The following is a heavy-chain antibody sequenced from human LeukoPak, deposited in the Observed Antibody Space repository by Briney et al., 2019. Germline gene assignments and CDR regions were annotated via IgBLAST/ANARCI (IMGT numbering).Heavy chain of an antibody. D-gene: IGHD5-24*01. CDR2: ISSSGSTI. CDR3: AKDVEMATTYYYYGMDV. V-gene: IGHV3-11*04. CDR1: GFTFSDYY. J-gene: IGHJ6*02. Sequence: GGSLRLSCAASGFTFSDYYMSWIRQAPGKGLEWVSYISSSGSTIYYADSVKGRFTISRDNAKNSLYLQMNSLRAEDTAVYYCAKDVEMATTYYYYGMDVWGQGTTVTVSS.